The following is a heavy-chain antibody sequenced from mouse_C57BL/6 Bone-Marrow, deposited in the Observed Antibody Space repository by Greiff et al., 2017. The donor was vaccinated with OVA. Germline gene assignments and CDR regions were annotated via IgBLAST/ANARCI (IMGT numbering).Heavy chain of an antibody. D-gene: IGHD1-1*01. Sequence: VQVVESGAELVRPGTSVKMSCKASGYTFTNYWIGWAKQRPGHGLEWIGDIYPGGGYTNYNEKFKGKATLTADKSSSTAYMQFSSLTSEDSAIYYCARLLLGYAMDYWGQGTSVTVSS. V-gene: IGHV1-63*01. CDR1: GYTFTNYW. CDR2: IYPGGGYT. J-gene: IGHJ4*01. CDR3: ARLLLGYAMDY.